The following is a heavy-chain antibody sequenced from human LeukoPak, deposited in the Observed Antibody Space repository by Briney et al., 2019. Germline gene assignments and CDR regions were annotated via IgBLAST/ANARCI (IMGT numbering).Heavy chain of an antibody. V-gene: IGHV3-23*01. CDR1: GFTFSSYA. J-gene: IGHJ4*02. CDR3: AKGVYYYDSSGYYYTYYFDY. D-gene: IGHD3-22*01. Sequence: GGSLRLSCAASGFTFSSYAMSWVRQAPGKGLEWVSAISGGGGSTYYADSVKVRFTISRDNSKNTLYLQMNSLRAEDTAVYYCAKGVYYYDSSGYYYTYYFDYWGQGTLVTVSS. CDR2: ISGGGGST.